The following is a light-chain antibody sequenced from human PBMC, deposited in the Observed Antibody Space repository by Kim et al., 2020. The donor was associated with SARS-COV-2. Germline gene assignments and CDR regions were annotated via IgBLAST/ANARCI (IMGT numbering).Light chain of an antibody. Sequence: GQSVTISCTGTSSDVGGYNYVSWYQLHPGKAPKLMIYAVTARPSGVPDRFSGSKSGNTAFLTISGLQAEDEADYYCSSYADSSSLLFGGGTKVTVL. J-gene: IGLJ3*02. V-gene: IGLV2-11*01. CDR2: AVT. CDR1: SSDVGGYNY. CDR3: SSYADSSSLL.